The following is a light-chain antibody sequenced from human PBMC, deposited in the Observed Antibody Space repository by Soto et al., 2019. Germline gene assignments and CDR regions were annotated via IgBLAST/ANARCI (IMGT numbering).Light chain of an antibody. CDR3: QQYNSARHLT. V-gene: IGKV1-27*01. Sequence: DIQMTQSPSSLSASVGDRVTITCRASQGISNYLAWYQQKPGKVPKLLIYAASTLQSGVPSRFSGSGSGTDFTLIISSLQPEDVATYYCQQYNSARHLTFGGGTKVEIK. J-gene: IGKJ4*01. CDR1: QGISNY. CDR2: AAS.